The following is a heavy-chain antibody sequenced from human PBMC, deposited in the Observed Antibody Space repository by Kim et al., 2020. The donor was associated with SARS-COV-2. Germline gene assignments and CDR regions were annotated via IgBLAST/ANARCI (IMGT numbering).Heavy chain of an antibody. V-gene: IGHV3-33*01. J-gene: IGHJ6*03. CDR1: GFTFSSYG. D-gene: IGHD2-2*01. CDR3: ARDGNYCSSTSCHFYYYYYMDV. Sequence: GGSLRLSCAASGFTFSSYGMHWVRQAPGKGLEWVAVIWYDGSNKYYADSVKGRFTISRDNSKNTLYLQMNSLRAEDTAVYYCARDGNYCSSTSCHFYYYYYMDVWGKGTTVTVSS. CDR2: IWYDGSNK.